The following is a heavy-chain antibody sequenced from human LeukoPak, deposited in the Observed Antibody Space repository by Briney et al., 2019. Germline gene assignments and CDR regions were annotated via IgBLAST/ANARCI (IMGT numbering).Heavy chain of an antibody. CDR1: GGSISNTNW. CDR3: AREGGPYRPLDY. CDR2: VNLQGST. J-gene: IGHJ4*02. Sequence: SETLSLTCGVSGGSISNTNWWTWVRQPPGKGLEWIGEVNLQGSTNYNPSLKSRVAISVDKSENHISLKLTSVTAANTAVCYCAREGGPYRPLDYSGQGTLVTVAS. V-gene: IGHV4-4*02.